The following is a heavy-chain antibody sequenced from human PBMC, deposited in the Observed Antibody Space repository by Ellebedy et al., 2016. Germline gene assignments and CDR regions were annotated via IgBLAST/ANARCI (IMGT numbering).Heavy chain of an antibody. Sequence: SLKISXAASGFTFKDYAMHWVRHVPGKGFEWVSGISWISDFIRYADSVKGRFTVSRDNAKSSLYLQMNSLRAEDRAVYYCASLGGGYYYYYWGQGTLVTVSS. CDR1: GFTFKDYA. V-gene: IGHV3-9*01. CDR3: ASLGGGYYYYY. J-gene: IGHJ4*02. CDR2: ISWISDFI. D-gene: IGHD3-22*01.